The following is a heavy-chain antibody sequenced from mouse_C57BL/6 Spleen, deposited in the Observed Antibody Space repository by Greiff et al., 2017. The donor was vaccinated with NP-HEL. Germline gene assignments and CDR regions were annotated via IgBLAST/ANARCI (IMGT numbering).Heavy chain of an antibody. CDR1: GYTFTGYW. CDR2: ILPGSGST. Sequence: QVQLQQSGAELMKPGASVRLSCKATGYTFTGYWIEWVKQRPGHGLEWIGEILPGSGSTNYNEKFKGKATFTADTSSNTAYMQLSSLTTEDSAIYYCARFYYCGSSYPLDAMDYWGQGTSVTVSS. V-gene: IGHV1-9*01. J-gene: IGHJ4*01. CDR3: ARFYYCGSSYPLDAMDY. D-gene: IGHD1-1*01.